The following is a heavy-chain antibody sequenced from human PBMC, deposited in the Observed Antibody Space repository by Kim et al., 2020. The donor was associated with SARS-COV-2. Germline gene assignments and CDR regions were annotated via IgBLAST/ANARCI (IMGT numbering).Heavy chain of an antibody. CDR3: ARGCSSTTCYSSP. Sequence: GESLKISCKASGYSFTTYWITWVRQLPGKGLEWMGRIDPTDSYTTYSPSFQGHVTISSDKSISTAYLQWSSLKASDTAMYYCARGCSSTTCYSSPWGQGTLVTVSS. D-gene: IGHD2-2*01. CDR2: IDPTDSYT. J-gene: IGHJ5*02. V-gene: IGHV5-10-1*01. CDR1: GYSFTTYW.